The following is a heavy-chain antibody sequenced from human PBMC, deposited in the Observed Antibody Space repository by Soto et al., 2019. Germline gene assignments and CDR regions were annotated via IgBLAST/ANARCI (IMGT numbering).Heavy chain of an antibody. D-gene: IGHD4-17*01. V-gene: IGHV3-48*02. CDR1: GFTFSSYS. CDR2: ISSSSSTI. Sequence: EVQLVESGGGLVQPGGSLRLSCAASGFTFSSYSMNWVRQAPGKGLEWVSYISSSSSTIYYADSVKGRFTISRDNAKNSLYLQMNSLRDEDTAVYYCARDEYGGNRPGQFDPWGQGTLVTVSS. J-gene: IGHJ5*02. CDR3: ARDEYGGNRPGQFDP.